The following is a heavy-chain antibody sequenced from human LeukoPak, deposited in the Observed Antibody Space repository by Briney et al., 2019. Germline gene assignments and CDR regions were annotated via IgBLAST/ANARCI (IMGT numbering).Heavy chain of an antibody. CDR3: ASEPSSDEYYFDY. D-gene: IGHD3-22*01. J-gene: IGHJ4*02. CDR1: GGSFSGYY. Sequence: SETLSLTCAVYGGSFSGYYWSWIRQPPGKGLEWIGEINHSGSTNYNPSLRSRVTISVDTSKNQSSLKLSSVTAADTAVYYCASEPSSDEYYFDYWGQGTLVTVSS. CDR2: INHSGST. V-gene: IGHV4-34*01.